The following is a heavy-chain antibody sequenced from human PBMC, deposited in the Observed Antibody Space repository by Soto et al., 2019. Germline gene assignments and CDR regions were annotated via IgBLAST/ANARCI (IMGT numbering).Heavy chain of an antibody. V-gene: IGHV4-30-4*01. Sequence: SETLSLTCTVSGGSVSSGDYFWSWIRQPPGKGLEWIGYIYDSGSSYYNPSLKSRVTMSVDTSKNQFSLKPSSVTAADSAVYYCAREKGYISGPKNFDSWGQGTLVTVSS. J-gene: IGHJ4*02. CDR3: AREKGYISGPKNFDS. CDR1: GGSVSSGDYF. CDR2: IYDSGSS. D-gene: IGHD5-12*01.